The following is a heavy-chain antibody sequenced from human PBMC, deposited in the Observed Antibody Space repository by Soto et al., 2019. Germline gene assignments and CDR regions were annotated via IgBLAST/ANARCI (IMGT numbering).Heavy chain of an antibody. CDR2: IYFSGST. CDR3: EMGMIVVAHWFDT. D-gene: IGHD3-22*01. CDR1: GGSVSSGSYY. J-gene: IGHJ5*02. Sequence: PSETLSLTCTVSGGSVSSGSYYWSWIRQPPGKGLEWIGYIYFSGSTNYNPSLKSRVTISVDTSKNQFSLKLSSVTAADTAVYYCEMGMIVVAHWFDTWGQGTLVTVSS. V-gene: IGHV4-61*01.